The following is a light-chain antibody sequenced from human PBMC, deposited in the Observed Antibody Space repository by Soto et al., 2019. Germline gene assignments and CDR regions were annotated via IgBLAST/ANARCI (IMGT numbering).Light chain of an antibody. V-gene: IGLV2-11*01. CDR2: DVT. CDR3: CSYAGSYSYV. CDR1: SSDVGGYNC. J-gene: IGLJ1*01. Sequence: QSALTQPRSVSGSPGQSVTISCTGTSSDVGGYNCVSWHQQHPGKAPKLMIYDVTKRPSGVPDRFSGSKSGNTASLTISGLPAEDEADYYCCSYAGSYSYVFGTGTKLTVL.